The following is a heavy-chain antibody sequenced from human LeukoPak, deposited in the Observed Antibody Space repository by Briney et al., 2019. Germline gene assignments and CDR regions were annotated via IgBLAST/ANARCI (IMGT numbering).Heavy chain of an antibody. CDR2: IYTSGST. CDR1: GGSISSYY. J-gene: IGHJ3*02. Sequence: SETLSLTCTASGGSISSYYWSWIRQPAGKGLEWIGRIYTSGSTNYNPSLKSRVTMSVDTSKNQFSLKLSSVTAADTAVYYCARDLFTWGTGTRDAFDIWGQGTMVTVSS. CDR3: ARDLFTWGTGTRDAFDI. V-gene: IGHV4-4*07. D-gene: IGHD1-1*01.